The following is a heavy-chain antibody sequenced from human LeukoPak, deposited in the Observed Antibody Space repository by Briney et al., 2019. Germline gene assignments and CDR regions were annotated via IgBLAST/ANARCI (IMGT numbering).Heavy chain of an antibody. V-gene: IGHV1-69*05. CDR1: GYTFTSYA. CDR2: IIPIFGTA. D-gene: IGHD6-6*01. Sequence: ASVKVSCKASGYTFTSYAISWVRQAPGQGLEWMGGIIPIFGTANYAQKFQGRVTITTDESTSTAYMELSSLRSEDTAVYYCARGRLGSSSSIGYHFDYWGQGTLVTVSS. J-gene: IGHJ4*02. CDR3: ARGRLGSSSSIGYHFDY.